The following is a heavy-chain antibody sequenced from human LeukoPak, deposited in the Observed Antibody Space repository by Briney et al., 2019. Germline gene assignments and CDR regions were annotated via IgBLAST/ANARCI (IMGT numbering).Heavy chain of an antibody. J-gene: IGHJ5*02. Sequence: GGSLRLSCAASGFTFSSYEMNWVRQAPGKGLEWVSYISSSGSTIYYADSVKGRFTISRDNAKNTLYLQMNSLRAEDTAVYYCALIAVAGTRNTWGQGTLVTVSS. D-gene: IGHD6-19*01. CDR3: ALIAVAGTRNT. CDR1: GFTFSSYE. CDR2: ISSSGSTI. V-gene: IGHV3-48*03.